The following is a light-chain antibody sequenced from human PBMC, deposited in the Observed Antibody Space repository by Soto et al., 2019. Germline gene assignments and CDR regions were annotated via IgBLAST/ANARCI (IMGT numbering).Light chain of an antibody. J-gene: IGKJ2*01. CDR1: QSIGSN. CDR3: QQSYSSPVT. V-gene: IGKV3-15*01. Sequence: EIVMTQSPATLSVSPGERATLSCRASQSIGSNLAWYQQKPGQAPRLVIYASSIRASDFPARFSGSGSGTEFTLTISGLQSDDFAVYFCQQSYSSPVTFGQGTKLE. CDR2: ASS.